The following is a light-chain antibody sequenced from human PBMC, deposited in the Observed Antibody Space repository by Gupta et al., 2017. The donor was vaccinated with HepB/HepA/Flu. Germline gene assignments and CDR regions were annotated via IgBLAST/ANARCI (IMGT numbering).Light chain of an antibody. CDR3: QQDDNIPIT. CDR2: WAS. V-gene: IGKV4-1*01. J-gene: IGKJ5*01. CDR1: HNLLYANNKDY. Sequence: DIVMTHSPDSLAVSLGERATVNCKSSHNLLYANNKDYLAWYQKKPGQPPKLLIYWASTRESGVPDRFSGSGYGTDFTLTISGRQADDVAVYYCQQDDNIPITFGQGTQVEIK.